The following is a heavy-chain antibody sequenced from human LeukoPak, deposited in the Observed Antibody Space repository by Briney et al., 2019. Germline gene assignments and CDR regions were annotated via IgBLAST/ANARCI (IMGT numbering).Heavy chain of an antibody. CDR2: INPNSGGT. Sequence: GASVKVCCKAAGYTFTRYYMHWGRQARGQGVEWMGWINPNSGGTNYAQKFQGSVPMTRDTSISTAYMELSRLRSDDTAVYYCARKLGYCSSTSCAAHDYWGQGTLVTVSS. D-gene: IGHD2-2*03. V-gene: IGHV1-2*02. J-gene: IGHJ4*02. CDR1: GYTFTRYY. CDR3: ARKLGYCSSTSCAAHDY.